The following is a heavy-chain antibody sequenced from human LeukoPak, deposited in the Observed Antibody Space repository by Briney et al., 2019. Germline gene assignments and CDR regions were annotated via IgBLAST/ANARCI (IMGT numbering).Heavy chain of an antibody. V-gene: IGHV3-21*01. Sequence: GGSLRLSCAASEFTFSSYTMHWVRQAPGTGLEWVSSISSSSSYIYYADSVKGRFTISRDNAKNSVFLEMNSLRVDDTAIYYCAKGARIFGVINYFDSWGQGTLVTVSS. CDR1: EFTFSSYT. CDR2: ISSSSSYI. CDR3: AKGARIFGVINYFDS. J-gene: IGHJ4*02. D-gene: IGHD3-3*01.